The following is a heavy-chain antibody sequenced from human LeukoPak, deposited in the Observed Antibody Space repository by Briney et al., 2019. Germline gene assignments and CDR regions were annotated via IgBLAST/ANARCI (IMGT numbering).Heavy chain of an antibody. CDR3: ARSQKSGYHDY. CDR2: ISAYNGNT. Sequence: SVKVTCKASGYTFTSYGISWVRQAPGQGLEWMGWISAYNGNTNYAQKIQGRVTMTTDTSTSTAYMELRSLRSDDTAVYYCARSQKSGYHDYWGQGTLVTVSS. V-gene: IGHV1-18*01. J-gene: IGHJ4*02. D-gene: IGHD5-12*01. CDR1: GYTFTSYG.